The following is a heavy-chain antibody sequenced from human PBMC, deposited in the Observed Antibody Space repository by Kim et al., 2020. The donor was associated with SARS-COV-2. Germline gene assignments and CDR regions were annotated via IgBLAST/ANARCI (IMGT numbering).Heavy chain of an antibody. Sequence: SVKVSCKASGGTFSSYAISWVRQAPGQGLEWMGGIIPIFGTANYAQKFQGRVTITADESTSTAYMELSSLRSEDTAVYYCARPAGITSGWYDGGFDYWGQGTLVTVSS. D-gene: IGHD6-19*01. CDR2: IIPIFGTA. J-gene: IGHJ4*02. CDR1: GGTFSSYA. V-gene: IGHV1-69*13. CDR3: ARPAGITSGWYDGGFDY.